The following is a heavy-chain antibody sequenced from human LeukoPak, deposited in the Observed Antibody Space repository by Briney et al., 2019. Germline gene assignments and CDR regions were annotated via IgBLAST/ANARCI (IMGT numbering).Heavy chain of an antibody. V-gene: IGHV1-2*02. CDR1: GYTFTGYY. CDR3: ARAIMVRGVIVNFDY. Sequence: GASVKVSCKASGYTFTGYYMHWVRQAPGQGLEWMGWINPNSGGTNYAQKFQGRVTMTRDTSISTAYMELSRLRSDDTAVYYCARAIMVRGVIVNFDYWGQGTLVTVSS. J-gene: IGHJ4*02. CDR2: INPNSGGT. D-gene: IGHD3-10*01.